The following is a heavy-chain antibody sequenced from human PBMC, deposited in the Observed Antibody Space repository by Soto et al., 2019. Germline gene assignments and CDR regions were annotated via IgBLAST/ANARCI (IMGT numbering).Heavy chain of an antibody. V-gene: IGHV1-46*01. D-gene: IGHD6-19*01. CDR3: ARGRAVAGTGIGVGYYYGMDV. CDR1: GYTFINYY. CDR2: INPGGGSV. Sequence: QVQLVQSGAEVKKPGASVKVSCKASGYTFINYYMHWVRQAPEQGLEWMGIINPGGGSVSYAQKFQGRVTMTRVTSTSTVYMELSSLRSEDTAVYYCARGRAVAGTGIGVGYYYGMDVWGQGTTVTVSS. J-gene: IGHJ6*02.